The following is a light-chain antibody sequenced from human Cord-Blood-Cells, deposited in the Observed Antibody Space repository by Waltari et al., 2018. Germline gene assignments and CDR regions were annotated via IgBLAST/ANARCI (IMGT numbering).Light chain of an antibody. CDR2: EDN. CDR1: SGSIASNY. Sequence: NFMLTQPHSVSESPGKTVTISCTRSSGSIASNYVQWYQQRPGSSPTTVIYEDNQRPSGVPDRFSGYSDSSSNSASLTISRLKTEDEADYYCQSYDSSNAVFGGGTQLTVL. CDR3: QSYDSSNAV. V-gene: IGLV6-57*01. J-gene: IGLJ7*01.